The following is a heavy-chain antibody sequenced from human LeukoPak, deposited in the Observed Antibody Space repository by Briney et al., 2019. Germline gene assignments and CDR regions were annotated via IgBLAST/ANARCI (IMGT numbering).Heavy chain of an antibody. CDR2: IYYSGST. D-gene: IGHD3-9*01. CDR1: GGSISSSSYY. Sequence: SETLSLTCTVSGGSISSSSYYCGWLRQPPGKGLEWIGSIYYSGSTYYNPSLKSRVTISVDTSKNQFSLKLSSVTAADTAVYYCAGNDILTGSRDYWGQGTLVTVSS. J-gene: IGHJ4*02. CDR3: AGNDILTGSRDY. V-gene: IGHV4-39*07.